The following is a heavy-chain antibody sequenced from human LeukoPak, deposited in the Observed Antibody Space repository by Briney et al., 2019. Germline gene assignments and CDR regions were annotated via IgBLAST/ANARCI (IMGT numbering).Heavy chain of an antibody. Sequence: GGSLRLSCAASGFTFSNSAMSWVRQAPGKGLEWVSTLSGSGITTYYADSVKGRFTISRDNSKNTLYLQMSSLRAEDTAVYYCAKGIYSSGWSDFDYWGHGTLVTVSS. CDR3: AKGIYSSGWSDFDY. CDR2: LSGSGITT. D-gene: IGHD6-19*01. CDR1: GFTFSNSA. J-gene: IGHJ4*01. V-gene: IGHV3-23*01.